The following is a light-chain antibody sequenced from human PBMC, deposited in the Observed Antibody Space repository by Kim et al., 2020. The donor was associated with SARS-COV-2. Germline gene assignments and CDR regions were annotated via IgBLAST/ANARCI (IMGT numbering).Light chain of an antibody. CDR1: QSISSW. J-gene: IGKJ2*01. CDR2: KAS. Sequence: DIQMTQSPSTLSASVGDRVTITCRASQSISSWLAWYQQKPGKAPKVLIYKASNLESGVPSRFSDSGSGTEFTLSISSLQPDDFAIYYCQQYNTYSYTFGQGTKLEI. V-gene: IGKV1-5*03. CDR3: QQYNTYSYT.